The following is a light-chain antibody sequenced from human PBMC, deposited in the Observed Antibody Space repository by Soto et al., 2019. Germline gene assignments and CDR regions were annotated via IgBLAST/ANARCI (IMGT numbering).Light chain of an antibody. CDR3: LQYGSSLYT. CDR2: GPS. V-gene: IGKV3-20*01. CDR1: QSISNHY. Sequence: EVVLTQSPGTLSLSPGERATLSCRASQSISNHYLAWYHKKPGQAPRLLFHGPSGRAAGIPDRFSGSGSGTDFTLTISRLEPEDFAVYYCLQYGSSLYTFGQGTTLEIK. J-gene: IGKJ2*01.